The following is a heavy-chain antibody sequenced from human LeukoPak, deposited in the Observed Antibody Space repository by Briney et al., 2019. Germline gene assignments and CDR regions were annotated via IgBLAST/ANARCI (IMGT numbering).Heavy chain of an antibody. V-gene: IGHV3-64D*06. CDR3: VKMDSRDY. J-gene: IGHJ4*02. CDR1: GFTFGDYA. Sequence: PGGSLRLSCTPSGFTFGDYAVSWVRQAPGKGLEYVSAIDNYGDGTYYADSVKGRFTFSRDISKNTLYLQMSSLRAEDTAVYYCVKMDSRDYWGQGTLVIVSS. CDR2: IDNYGDGT. D-gene: IGHD3/OR15-3a*01.